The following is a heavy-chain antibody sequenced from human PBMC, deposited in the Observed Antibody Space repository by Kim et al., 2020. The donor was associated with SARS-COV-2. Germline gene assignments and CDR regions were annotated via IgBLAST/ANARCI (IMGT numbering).Heavy chain of an antibody. CDR2: IRSKAYGGTT. CDR1: GFTFGAYA. CDR3: TRFLEWFGSLYYYYGMDV. J-gene: IGHJ6*02. V-gene: IGHV3-49*04. Sequence: GGSLRLSCTASGFTFGAYAMSWVRQAPGKGLEWVGFIRSKAYGGTTEYAATVKGRFTISRDDSKRIAYLQMNRLKTEDTAVYYCTRFLEWFGSLYYYYGMDVWGQGTTVTVSS. D-gene: IGHD3-3*01.